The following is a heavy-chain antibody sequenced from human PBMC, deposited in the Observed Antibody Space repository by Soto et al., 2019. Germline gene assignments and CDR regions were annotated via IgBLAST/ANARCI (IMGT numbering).Heavy chain of an antibody. CDR3: AKGGIPGVPTDNWFDP. CDR1: GFTFSNYG. Sequence: QVQLVESGGGVVQPGRSLRLSCAGSGFTFSNYGIFWVRQAPGKGLEWVAYISYDGNEKFYADSVKGRFTISRDNSKNTVYLQMDSLRAEDRAVYFCAKGGIPGVPTDNWFDPWGQGTLVTVSS. V-gene: IGHV3-30*18. D-gene: IGHD3-10*01. CDR2: ISYDGNEK. J-gene: IGHJ5*02.